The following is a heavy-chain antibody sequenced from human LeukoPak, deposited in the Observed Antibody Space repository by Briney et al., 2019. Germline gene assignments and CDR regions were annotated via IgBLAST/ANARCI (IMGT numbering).Heavy chain of an antibody. Sequence: VASVKVSCKASGGTFSSYAISWVRQAPGQGLEWMGRIIPILGIANYAQKFQGRVTITADKSTSTAYMELSSLRSEDTAVYYCARDIMTGYSSKWGQGTLVTVSS. CDR1: GGTFSSYA. D-gene: IGHD3-9*01. J-gene: IGHJ4*02. CDR3: ARDIMTGYSSK. CDR2: IIPILGIA. V-gene: IGHV1-69*04.